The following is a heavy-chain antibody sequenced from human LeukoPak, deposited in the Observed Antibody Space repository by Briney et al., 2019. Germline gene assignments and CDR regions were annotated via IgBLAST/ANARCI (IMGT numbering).Heavy chain of an antibody. D-gene: IGHD3-22*01. V-gene: IGHV3-23*01. CDR3: AKDMRWGPYYYDSSDVAFDI. J-gene: IGHJ3*02. CDR1: GFTFSSYA. Sequence: PGGSLRLSCAASGFTFSSYAMSWVRQAPGKGLEWVSAISGSGGSTYYADSVKGRFTISRDNSKNTLYLQMNSLRAEDTAVYYCAKDMRWGPYYYDSSDVAFDIWGQGTMVTVSS. CDR2: ISGSGGST.